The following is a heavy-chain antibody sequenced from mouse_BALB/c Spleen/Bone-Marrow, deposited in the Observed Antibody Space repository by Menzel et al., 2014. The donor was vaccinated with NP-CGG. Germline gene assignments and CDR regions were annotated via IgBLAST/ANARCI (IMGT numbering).Heavy chain of an antibody. CDR1: GFTFRSFG. D-gene: IGHD1-1*01. Sequence: VQLKESGGGLVQPGGSQKISCAASGFTFRSFGMHWVRQAPEKGLEWVAYISSGSSTSYYADTVMGRFTISRDNPKNTLFLQMTSLRSEDTAMYYCARSGSSSGCFDYWGQGTTLTVSS. J-gene: IGHJ2*01. CDR3: ARSGSSSGCFDY. V-gene: IGHV5-17*02. CDR2: ISSGSSTS.